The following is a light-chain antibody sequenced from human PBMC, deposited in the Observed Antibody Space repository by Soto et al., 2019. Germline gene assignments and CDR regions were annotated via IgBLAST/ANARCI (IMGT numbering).Light chain of an antibody. CDR2: DSS. J-gene: IGKJ4*01. Sequence: VLTQSPAILSLSPGERATLSCRASQSVNNYLAWYQQRPGQAPRLLIYDSSNRATGIPARFSASGSGTDLTLTISSLEPEDFAVYYCQQRRVWPLTFGGGTKVEIK. V-gene: IGKV3-11*01. CDR3: QQRRVWPLT. CDR1: QSVNNY.